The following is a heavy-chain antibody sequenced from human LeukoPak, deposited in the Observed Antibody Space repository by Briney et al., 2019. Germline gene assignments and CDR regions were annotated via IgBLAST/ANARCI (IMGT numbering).Heavy chain of an antibody. J-gene: IGHJ4*02. V-gene: IGHV4-39*01. D-gene: IGHD5-18*01. Sequence: SETLSLTCTVTADSISSSRYYWGWIRQPPGKGLEWIGSTYYNGSTYYNPSLKSRVTISGDTSRDQFSLKLSSVTAADTAVYYCARQWKQLWYVDYWGQGNLVTVSS. CDR3: ARQWKQLWYVDY. CDR2: TYYNGST. CDR1: ADSISSSRYY.